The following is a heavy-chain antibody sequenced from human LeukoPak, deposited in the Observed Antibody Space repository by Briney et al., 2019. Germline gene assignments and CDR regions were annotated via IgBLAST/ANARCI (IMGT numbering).Heavy chain of an antibody. CDR3: ARQTSGYSSGWPRAPYYFDY. CDR1: GGSISSSSYS. J-gene: IGHJ4*02. V-gene: IGHV4-39*01. CDR2: IYYSGST. D-gene: IGHD6-19*01. Sequence: PSETLSLTCTVSGGSISSSSYSWGWIRQPPGKGLEWIGSIYYSGSTYYNPSLKSRVTISVDTSKNQFSLKLSSVTAADTAVYYCARQTSGYSSGWPRAPYYFDYWGQGTLVTVSS.